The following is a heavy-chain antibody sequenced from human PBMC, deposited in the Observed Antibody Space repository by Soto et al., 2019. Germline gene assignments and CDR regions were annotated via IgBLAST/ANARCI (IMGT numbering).Heavy chain of an antibody. V-gene: IGHV3-9*01. CDR1: GFTFDDYA. CDR2: ISWNSGSI. D-gene: IGHD2-2*01. Sequence: EVPLVESGGGLVQPGRSLRLSCAASGFTFDDYAMHWVRQAPGKGLEWVSGISWNSGSIGYADSVKGRFTISRDNAKNSLYLQMNRLSAEDTALYYCAKGGQLLTEGGGYWGQGTLVTVSS. J-gene: IGHJ4*02. CDR3: AKGGQLLTEGGGY.